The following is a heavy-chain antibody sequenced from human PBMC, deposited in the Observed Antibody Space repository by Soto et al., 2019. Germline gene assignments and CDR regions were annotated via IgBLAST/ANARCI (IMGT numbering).Heavy chain of an antibody. CDR3: ARLHLSSGYYPLRDAFDI. D-gene: IGHD3-22*01. CDR1: GGSISSYY. J-gene: IGHJ3*02. Sequence: SETLSLTCTVSGGSISSYYWSWIRQPPGKGLEWIGYIYYSGSTNYNPSLKSRVTISVDTSKNQFSLKLSSVTAADTAVYYCARLHLSSGYYPLRDAFDIWGQGTMVTVSS. CDR2: IYYSGST. V-gene: IGHV4-59*08.